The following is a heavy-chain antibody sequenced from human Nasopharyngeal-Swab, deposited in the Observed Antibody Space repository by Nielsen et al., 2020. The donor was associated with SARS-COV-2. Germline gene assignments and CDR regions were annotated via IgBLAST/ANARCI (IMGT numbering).Heavy chain of an antibody. CDR1: GYTFTSYG. D-gene: IGHD2-15*01. CDR3: ARGLFCSGGSCYGSYYYYMDV. V-gene: IGHV1-18*04. J-gene: IGHJ6*03. CDR2: ISAYNGNT. Sequence: ASVKVSCKASGYTFTSYGISWVRQAPGQGLEWMGWISAYNGNTNYAQKLQGRVTMTTGTSTSTAYMELRSLRSDDTAVYYCARGLFCSGGSCYGSYYYYMDVWGKGTTVTVSS.